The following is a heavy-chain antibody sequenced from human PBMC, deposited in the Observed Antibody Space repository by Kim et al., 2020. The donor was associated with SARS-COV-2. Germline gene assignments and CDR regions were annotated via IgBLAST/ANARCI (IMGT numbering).Heavy chain of an antibody. D-gene: IGHD3-16*02. CDR2: ISYDGSNK. CDR3: ARDSYDYVWGSYRFSY. J-gene: IGHJ4*02. V-gene: IGHV3-30*04. Sequence: GLEWVAVISYDGSNKYYADSVKGRFTISRDNSKNTLYLQMNSLRAEDTAVYYCARDSYDYVWGSYRFSYWGQGTLVTVSS.